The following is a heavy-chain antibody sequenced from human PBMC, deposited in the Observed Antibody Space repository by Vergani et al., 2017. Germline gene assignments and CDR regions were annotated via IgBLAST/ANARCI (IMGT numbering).Heavy chain of an antibody. CDR3: ARSSNWGSTGFDY. D-gene: IGHD7-27*01. V-gene: IGHV2-70*04. CDR1: GFSLSTSGMR. J-gene: IGHJ4*02. CDR2: IDWDDDK. Sequence: QVTLKESGPALVKPTQTLTLSCTFSGFSLSTSGMRVSWIRQPPGKALEWLARIDWDDDKFYSTSLKTRLTISKDTSKNQVVLTMTNMDPVDTATYYCARSSNWGSTGFDYWGQGTLVTVSS.